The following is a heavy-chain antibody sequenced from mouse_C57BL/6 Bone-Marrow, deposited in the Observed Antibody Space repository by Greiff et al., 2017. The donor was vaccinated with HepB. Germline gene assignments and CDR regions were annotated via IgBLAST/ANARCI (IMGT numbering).Heavy chain of an antibody. J-gene: IGHJ1*03. CDR1: GFTFSDYY. V-gene: IGHV5-12*01. CDR3: ARLSYGSSYDWYFDV. D-gene: IGHD1-1*01. Sequence: EVQVVESGGGLVQPGGSLKLSCAASGFTFSDYYMYWVRQTPEKRLEWVAYISNGGGSTYYPDTVKGRFTISRDNAKNTLYLQMSRLKSEDTAMYYCARLSYGSSYDWYFDVWGTGTTVTVSS. CDR2: ISNGGGST.